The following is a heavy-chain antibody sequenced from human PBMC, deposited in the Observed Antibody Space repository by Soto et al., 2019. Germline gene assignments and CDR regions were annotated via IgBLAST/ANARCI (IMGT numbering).Heavy chain of an antibody. J-gene: IGHJ1*01. CDR1: GGTLSGYA. V-gene: IGHV1-69*01. CDR3: ARDPRSITGTTSSEDFQF. Sequence: QAHLMQSGAEVKKPGSSLKVSCKASGGTLSGYAISWVRQRPGRGLEWMGGIIPIFGITTYAEKFQGRITLAADESTGTAFMDLRSLISEYTAVYYCARDPRSITGTTSSEDFQFWGPGTLVSVSS. CDR2: IIPIFGIT. D-gene: IGHD1-20*01.